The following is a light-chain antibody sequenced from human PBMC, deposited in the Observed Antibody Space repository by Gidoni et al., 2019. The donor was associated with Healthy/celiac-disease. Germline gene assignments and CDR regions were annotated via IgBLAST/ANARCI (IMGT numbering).Light chain of an antibody. CDR2: GAS. Sequence: EIVMPQSPATLSVSPGERATLSCRASQSVSSNLAWYQQKPGQAPRLLIYGASTRATGIPARFSGSGSGTEFTLTISSLQSEDFAVYYCQQYNNWLLWTFGQGTKVEIK. V-gene: IGKV3-15*01. CDR1: QSVSSN. J-gene: IGKJ1*01. CDR3: QQYNNWLLWT.